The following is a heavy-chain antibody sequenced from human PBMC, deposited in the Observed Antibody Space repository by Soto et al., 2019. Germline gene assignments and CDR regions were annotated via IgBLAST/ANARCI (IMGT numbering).Heavy chain of an antibody. CDR3: AIPPRKNLDCCGCGYFYY. CDR1: GGTFSSYA. J-gene: IGHJ4*02. CDR2: IIPIFGTA. V-gene: IGHV1-69*01. Sequence: QVQLVQSGAEVKKPGSSVKVSCKASGGTFSSYAISWVRQAPGQGLEWMGGIIPIFGTANYAQKFQGRVTITADESTNKAHMELRNLESEEKGVYYCAIPPRKNLDCCGCGYFYYWGQGTLVTVSS. D-gene: IGHD2-15*01.